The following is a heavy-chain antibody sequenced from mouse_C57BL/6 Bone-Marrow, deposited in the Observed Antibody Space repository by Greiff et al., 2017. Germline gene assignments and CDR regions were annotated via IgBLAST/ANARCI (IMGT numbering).Heavy chain of an antibody. V-gene: IGHV14-4*01. CDR3: TTTTVGDY. CDR1: GFNIKDDY. Sequence: EVQGVESGAELVRPGASVKLSCTASGFNIKDDYMHWVKQRPEQGLEWIGWIDPENGDTEYASKFQGKATITADTSSNTAYLQLSSLTSEDTAVYYCTTTTVGDYWGQGTTLTVSS. J-gene: IGHJ2*01. CDR2: IDPENGDT. D-gene: IGHD1-1*01.